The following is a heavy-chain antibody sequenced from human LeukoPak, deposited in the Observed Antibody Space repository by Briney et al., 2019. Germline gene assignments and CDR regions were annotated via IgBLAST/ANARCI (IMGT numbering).Heavy chain of an antibody. D-gene: IGHD6-13*01. Sequence: GGSLRLSCAASGFTFSSYWMSWVRQAPGKGLEWVANIKQDGSEKYYVDSVKGRFTISRDNAKNSLYLQMNSLRAEDTAVYYCAGIVGSSWRRVDPIDYWGQGTLVTVSS. CDR1: GFTFSSYW. CDR3: AGIVGSSWRRVDPIDY. V-gene: IGHV3-7*01. CDR2: IKQDGSEK. J-gene: IGHJ4*02.